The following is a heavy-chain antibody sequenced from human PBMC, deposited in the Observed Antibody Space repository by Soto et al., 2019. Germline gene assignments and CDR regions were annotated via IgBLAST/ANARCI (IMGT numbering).Heavy chain of an antibody. CDR1: GYTFTSYA. CDR2: INAGNGKT. D-gene: IGHD2-2*02. Sequence: QVQLVQSGAEVKKPGASVKVSCKASGYTFTSYAMHWVRQAPGQRLEWMGWINAGNGKTKYSQKFQGRVTITRDTSASTAYMELSSLRSEDTAVYYCARGVGLYSNYDYWGQGTLVTVSS. V-gene: IGHV1-3*01. J-gene: IGHJ4*02. CDR3: ARGVGLYSNYDY.